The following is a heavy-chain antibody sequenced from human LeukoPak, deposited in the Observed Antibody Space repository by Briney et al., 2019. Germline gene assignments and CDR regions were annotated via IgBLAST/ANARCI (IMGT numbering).Heavy chain of an antibody. V-gene: IGHV3-74*01. CDR1: GRYW. Sequence: GGSLRLSRAASGRYWMHWVRQAPGKGLVWVSHIYSDGSWTSYADSVKGRFTISKDNAKNTVYLQMSNLRVEDTAVYYCVSFYETYWGRGTLVTVSS. CDR2: IYSDGSWT. D-gene: IGHD2/OR15-2a*01. CDR3: VSFYETY. J-gene: IGHJ4*02.